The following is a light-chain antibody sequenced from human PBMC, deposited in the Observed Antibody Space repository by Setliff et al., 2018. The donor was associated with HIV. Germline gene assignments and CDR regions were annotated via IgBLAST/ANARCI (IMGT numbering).Light chain of an antibody. J-gene: IGLJ1*01. V-gene: IGLV2-14*03. Sequence: QSVLAQPASVSGFPGQSITISCTGSSSDVGSYNYVSWYQQHPGKAPKLMISDVSKRPSGVSNRFSGSKSGNTASLTISGLQAEDEADYYCSSYTSSTPLYVFGTGTKVTVL. CDR2: DVS. CDR3: SSYTSSTPLYV. CDR1: SSDVGSYNY.